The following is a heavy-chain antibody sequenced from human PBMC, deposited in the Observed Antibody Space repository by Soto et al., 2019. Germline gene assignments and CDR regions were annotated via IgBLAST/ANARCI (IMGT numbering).Heavy chain of an antibody. CDR1: GYSFTSYW. Sequence: RGESLKISCKGSGYSFTSYWIGWVRQMPGKGLEWMGIIYPGDSDTRYSPSFQGQVTISADNSISTAYLQWSSLKASDTAMYYWARRAARKYYCPKIVWGKGNRGTVSS. J-gene: IGHJ6*04. CDR2: IYPGDSDT. CDR3: ARRAARKYYCPKIV. D-gene: IGHD1-26*01. V-gene: IGHV5-51*01.